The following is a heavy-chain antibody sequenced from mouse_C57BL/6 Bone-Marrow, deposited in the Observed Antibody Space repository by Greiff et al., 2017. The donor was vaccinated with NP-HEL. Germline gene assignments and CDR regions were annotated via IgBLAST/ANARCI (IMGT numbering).Heavy chain of an antibody. CDR3: ARAWDKRNLYGMDY. CDR2: ISSGSSTI. CDR1: GFTFSDYG. V-gene: IGHV5-17*01. J-gene: IGHJ4*01. D-gene: IGHD4-1*01. Sequence: EVMLVESGGGLVKPGGSLKLSCAASGFTFSDYGMHWVRQAPEKGLEWVAYISSGSSTIYYADTVKGRFTISRDNAKNTLFLQMTSLRSEDTAMYYCARAWDKRNLYGMDYWGQGTSVTVSS.